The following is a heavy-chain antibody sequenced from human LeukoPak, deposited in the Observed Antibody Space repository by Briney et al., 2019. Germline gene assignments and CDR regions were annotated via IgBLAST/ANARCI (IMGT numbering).Heavy chain of an antibody. Sequence: ASVKVSCKASGYTFTKYGISWVRQAPGQGLEWMGWISAYNGNTNYAQKFQGRVSMTTDTSTNTAYMELSSLRSEDTAVYYCATYYVLLPIGNAFDIWGQGTMVTVSS. V-gene: IGHV1-18*04. CDR1: GYTFTKYG. D-gene: IGHD3-10*01. CDR3: ATYYVLLPIGNAFDI. CDR2: ISAYNGNT. J-gene: IGHJ3*02.